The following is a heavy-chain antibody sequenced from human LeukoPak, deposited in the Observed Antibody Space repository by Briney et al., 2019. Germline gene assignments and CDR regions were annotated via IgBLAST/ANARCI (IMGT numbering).Heavy chain of an antibody. CDR2: ISAYNGNT. D-gene: IGHD5-24*01. V-gene: IGHV1-18*01. Sequence: ASMKVSCKASGYTFTNFGLSWVRQAPGQGLELMGWISAYNGNTNYAQKFQGRVTMSTDTSTSTAYMELRSLRSDDTAVYFCARDGEMATIEVLDYWGQGTLVTVSS. CDR3: ARDGEMATIEVLDY. CDR1: GYTFTNFG. J-gene: IGHJ4*02.